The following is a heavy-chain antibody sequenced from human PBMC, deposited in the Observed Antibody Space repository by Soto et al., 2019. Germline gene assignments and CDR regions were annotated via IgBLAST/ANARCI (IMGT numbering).Heavy chain of an antibody. V-gene: IGHV2-26*01. J-gene: IGHJ4*02. CDR3: ARIQRSDYVWGSHILLDY. CDR2: IFSNDEK. Sequence: QVTLKESGPVLVKPTETLTLTCTVSGFSLSNARMGVSWIRQPPGKALEWLAHIFSNDEKSYNTSLKTRLTISTDTSKSQVVLTMTNMDPVDTATYYCARIQRSDYVWGSHILLDYWGQGALVTVSS. CDR1: GFSLSNARMG. D-gene: IGHD3-16*01.